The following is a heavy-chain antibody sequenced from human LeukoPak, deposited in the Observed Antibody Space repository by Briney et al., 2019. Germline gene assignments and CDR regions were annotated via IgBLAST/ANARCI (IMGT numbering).Heavy chain of an antibody. V-gene: IGHV3-21*01. CDR3: VRDRGSYRPIDY. D-gene: IGHD1-26*01. CDR1: TFTFSSYN. J-gene: IGHJ4*02. CDR2: ISSSGTYI. Sequence: GGSLRLSCAASTFTFSSYNMNWVRQAPEKGLEWVSSISSSGTYIYYRDSVKGRFTISRDNAENSLYLEMNSLRVEDTAIYYCVRDRGSYRPIDYWGQGTLVTVSS.